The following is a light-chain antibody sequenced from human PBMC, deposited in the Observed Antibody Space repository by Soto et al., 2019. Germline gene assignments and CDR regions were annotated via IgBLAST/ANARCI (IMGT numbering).Light chain of an antibody. V-gene: IGKV1-33*01. J-gene: IGKJ3*01. CDR2: DAS. CDR1: QDISNY. CDR3: QQYDNLPLS. Sequence: DIQMPQSPSSLSASVGDRVTITCQASQDISNYLSWYQQKPGKAPKLVISDASNLETGAPSRFSESGSGTDFTFTISSLQPEDIGTYFCQQYDNLPLSFGPGTTVEI.